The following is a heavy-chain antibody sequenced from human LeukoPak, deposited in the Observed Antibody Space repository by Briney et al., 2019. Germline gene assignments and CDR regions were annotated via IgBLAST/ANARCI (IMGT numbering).Heavy chain of an antibody. CDR2: ISGSGEST. D-gene: IGHD3-16*02. CDR3: AKDAIGQYRPYYFDC. J-gene: IGHJ4*02. Sequence: GGSLRLSCAASGFTFSSFAMSWVRQAPGKGLEWVSSISGSGESTYYADYVKGRFTVSRDNSKNTLNLQLNSLRAEDTAVYYCAKDAIGQYRPYYFDCWGQGTLVTVSS. V-gene: IGHV3-23*01. CDR1: GFTFSSFA.